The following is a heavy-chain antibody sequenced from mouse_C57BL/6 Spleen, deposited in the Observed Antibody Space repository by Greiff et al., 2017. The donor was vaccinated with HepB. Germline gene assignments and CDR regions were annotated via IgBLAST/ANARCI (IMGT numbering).Heavy chain of an antibody. J-gene: IGHJ2*01. CDR3: ARGIYYYGSSSLFDY. D-gene: IGHD1-1*01. CDR2: INPNNGGT. V-gene: IGHV1-26*01. Sequence: EVQLQQSGPELVKPGASVKISCKASGYTFTDYYMNWVKQSHGKSLEWIGDINPNNGGTSYNQKFKGKATLTVDKSSSTAYMELRSLTSEDSAVYYCARGIYYYGSSSLFDYWGQGTTLTVSS. CDR1: GYTFTDYY.